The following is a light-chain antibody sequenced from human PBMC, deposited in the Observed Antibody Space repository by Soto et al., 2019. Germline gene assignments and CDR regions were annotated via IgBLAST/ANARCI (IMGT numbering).Light chain of an antibody. CDR1: QRVSSY. V-gene: IGKV3-11*01. J-gene: IGKJ2*01. CDR3: QQRSNWPPVYP. CDR2: DAS. Sequence: EIVWTQSPATLSLSPGERATLSCRASQRVSSYLAWYQQKPGQAPRGLIYDASNRATGIPARFSGSASGTDFTLTISSLEPEAFEAYYCQQRSNWPPVYPFGQGTKLEIK.